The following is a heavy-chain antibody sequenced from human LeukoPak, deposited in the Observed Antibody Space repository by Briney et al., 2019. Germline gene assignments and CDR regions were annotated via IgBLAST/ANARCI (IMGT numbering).Heavy chain of an antibody. D-gene: IGHD5-24*01. J-gene: IGHJ6*02. CDR1: GHTDNSNY. Sequence: GVSLSLPCAVSGHTDNSNYKRWVRHAPGKALEGASVINSGGRTYSADSMKRLFTITRHNSKNTQYLQMNSLRAEDTAVYYCTRESTKWYYYGMDVWGQGTTVTVSS. CDR3: TRESTKWYYYGMDV. V-gene: IGHV3-53*04. CDR2: INSGGRT.